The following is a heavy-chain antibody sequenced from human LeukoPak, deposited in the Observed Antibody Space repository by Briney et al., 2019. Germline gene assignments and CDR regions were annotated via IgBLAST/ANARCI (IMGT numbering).Heavy chain of an antibody. CDR1: GFTFSSYA. J-gene: IGHJ4*02. V-gene: IGHV3-23*01. CDR3: AKDTSNSGSYYCAGY. Sequence: PGGSLRLSCAASGFTFSSYAMSWVRQAPGKGLEWVSAISGSGGSTCYADSVKGRFTISRDNSKNTLYLQMNSLRAEDTAVYYCAKDTSNSGSYYCAGYWGQGTLVTVSS. CDR2: ISGSGGST. D-gene: IGHD1-26*01.